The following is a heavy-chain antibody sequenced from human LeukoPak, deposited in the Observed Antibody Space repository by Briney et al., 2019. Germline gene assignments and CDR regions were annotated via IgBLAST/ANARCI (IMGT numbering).Heavy chain of an antibody. CDR2: ISSIGRST. V-gene: IGHV3-64*01. CDR3: ARDLGLVGFFDY. D-gene: IGHD3/OR15-3a*01. CDR1: GFTFTSYA. Sequence: GGSLRLSCAASGFTFTSYAMHWVRQAPGKGLEYVSGISSIGRSTYYANSVKGRFTISRDNSKNTLYLQMGSLRAEDMAVYYCARDLGLVGFFDYWGQGTLVTVSS. J-gene: IGHJ4*02.